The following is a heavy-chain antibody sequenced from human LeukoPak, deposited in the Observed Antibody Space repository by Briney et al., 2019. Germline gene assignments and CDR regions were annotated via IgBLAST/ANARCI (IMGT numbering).Heavy chain of an antibody. V-gene: IGHV1-18*01. J-gene: IGHJ5*02. CDR2: ISAYNGNT. Sequence: GASVKVSCKASGYTFTSYGISWVRQAPGQGLEWMGWISAYNGNTNYAQKFQGRVTMTRDTSTSTVYMELSSLRSEDTAVYYCARDGIVVPAANWFDPWGQGTLVTVSS. CDR1: GYTFTSYG. D-gene: IGHD2-2*01. CDR3: ARDGIVVPAANWFDP.